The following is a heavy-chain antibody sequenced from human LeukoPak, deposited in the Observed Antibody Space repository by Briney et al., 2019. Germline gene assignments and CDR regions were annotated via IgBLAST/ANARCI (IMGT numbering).Heavy chain of an antibody. J-gene: IGHJ5*02. D-gene: IGHD3-22*01. CDR1: GGSISSYY. CDR3: ERAGWGDYYDSSGYSNWFDP. V-gene: IGHV4-59*01. CDR2: IYYSGST. Sequence: SETLSLTCTVSGGSISSYYWSWIRQPPGKGLEWIGDIYYSGSTNYNPSLKSRVTISVDTSKNQFSLKLSSVTAADTAVYYCERAGWGDYYDSSGYSNWFDPWGQGTLVTVSS.